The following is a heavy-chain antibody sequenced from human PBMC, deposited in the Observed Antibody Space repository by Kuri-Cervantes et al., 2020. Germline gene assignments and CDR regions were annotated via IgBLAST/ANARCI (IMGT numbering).Heavy chain of an antibody. D-gene: IGHD2-15*01. Sequence: GESLKISCAASGFTFSSHGMHWVRQAPGKGLEWVAVVSYDGSHKCYADSVKGRFTISRDNSKNTLYLQMNSLRAEDTAVYYCASSLNRLLLIDYWGQGTLVTVSS. J-gene: IGHJ4*02. CDR2: VSYDGSHK. CDR3: ASSLNRLLLIDY. V-gene: IGHV3-30*03. CDR1: GFTFSSHG.